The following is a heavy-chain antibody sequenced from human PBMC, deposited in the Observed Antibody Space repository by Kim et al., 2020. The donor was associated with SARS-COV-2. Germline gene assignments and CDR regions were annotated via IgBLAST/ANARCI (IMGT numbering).Heavy chain of an antibody. V-gene: IGHV4-34*01. CDR3: ARVGSSGLLR. CDR2: INHSGST. J-gene: IGHJ3*01. D-gene: IGHD3-22*01. Sequence: SETLSLTCAVYGGSFSGYYWSWIRQPPGKGLEWIGEINHSGSTNYNPSLKSRVTISVDTSKNQFSLKLSSVTAADTAVYYCARVGSSGLLRWGQGTMVTV. CDR1: GGSFSGYY.